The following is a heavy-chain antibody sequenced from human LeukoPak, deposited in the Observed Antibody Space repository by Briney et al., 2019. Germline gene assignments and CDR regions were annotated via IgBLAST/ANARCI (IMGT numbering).Heavy chain of an antibody. CDR2: INQDGSEK. CDR1: GFTFSTYW. Sequence: PGGSLRLSCAASGFTFSTYWMSWVRQAPGKGLEWVANINQDGSEKYYVDSVKGRFSISRDNAKTSQYLQMNNLRAEDTAVYYCARGLRSFDYWGQGTQVAVSS. J-gene: IGHJ4*02. V-gene: IGHV3-7*01. CDR3: ARGLRSFDY. D-gene: IGHD3-16*01.